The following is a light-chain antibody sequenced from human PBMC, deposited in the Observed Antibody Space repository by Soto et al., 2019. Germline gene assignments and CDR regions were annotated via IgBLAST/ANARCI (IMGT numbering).Light chain of an antibody. CDR1: QGVSRN. Sequence: EIVMTQSPATLSVSPGERAPPSCRASQGVSRNLAWYQQKPGQAPRLLIYGASTRATGIPARFSGSGSGTEFTLTISSLQSEDFAVYYCQQYNNWPPWTFGQGTKVEIK. V-gene: IGKV3-15*01. CDR2: GAS. CDR3: QQYNNWPPWT. J-gene: IGKJ1*01.